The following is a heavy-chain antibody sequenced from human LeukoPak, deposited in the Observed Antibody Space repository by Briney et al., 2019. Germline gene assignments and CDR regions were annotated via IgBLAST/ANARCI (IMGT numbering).Heavy chain of an antibody. Sequence: ASVKVSCKASGYTFANYDINWVRQATGQGLEWMGWMNPNSGNTGYAQKFQGRVTMTRNTSISTAYMELSSLRSEDTALYYCARDIAGATKGGWFDTWGQGTPVTVSS. CDR1: GYTFANYD. D-gene: IGHD1-26*01. V-gene: IGHV1-8*01. CDR2: MNPNSGNT. J-gene: IGHJ5*02. CDR3: ARDIAGATKGGWFDT.